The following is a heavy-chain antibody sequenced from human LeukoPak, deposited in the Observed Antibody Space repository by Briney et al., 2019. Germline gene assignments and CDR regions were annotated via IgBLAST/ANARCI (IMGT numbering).Heavy chain of an antibody. Sequence: ASVKVSCKASGYTFTSYGISWVRQAPGQGLEWMGWISAYNGNTNYAQKLQGRVTMTTDTSTSTAYMELRSLRSEDTAVYYCATRDYYDSSGYYYMNYWGQGTLVTVSS. CDR1: GYTFTSYG. CDR2: ISAYNGNT. V-gene: IGHV1-18*01. D-gene: IGHD3-22*01. J-gene: IGHJ4*02. CDR3: ATRDYYDSSGYYYMNY.